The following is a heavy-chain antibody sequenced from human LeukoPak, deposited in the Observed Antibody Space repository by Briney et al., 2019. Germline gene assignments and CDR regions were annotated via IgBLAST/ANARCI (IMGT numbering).Heavy chain of an antibody. CDR1: GYTFTSYY. CDR3: ARGLWFGEFAPFDY. V-gene: IGHV1-46*01. Sequence: ASVKVSCKASGYTFTSYYMHWVRQAPGQGPEWMGIINPSGGRTSYAQKFQGRVTMTRDMSTSTVYMELSSLRSDDTAVYYCARGLWFGEFAPFDYWGQGTLVTVSS. CDR2: INPSGGRT. D-gene: IGHD3-10*01. J-gene: IGHJ4*02.